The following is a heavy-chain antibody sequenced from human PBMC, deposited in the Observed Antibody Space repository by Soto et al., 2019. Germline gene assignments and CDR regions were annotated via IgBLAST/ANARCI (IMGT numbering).Heavy chain of an antibody. CDR3: AHRRALGHYYYGMDV. CDR2: IYWNDDK. D-gene: IGHD1-26*01. J-gene: IGHJ6*02. Sequence: GLDLEWLALIYWNDDKRYSPSLKSRLTITKDTSKNQVVLTMTNMDPVDTATYYCAHRRALGHYYYGMDVWGQGTTVTVSS. V-gene: IGHV2-5*01.